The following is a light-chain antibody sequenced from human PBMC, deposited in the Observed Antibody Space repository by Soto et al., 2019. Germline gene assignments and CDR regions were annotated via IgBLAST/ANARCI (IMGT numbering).Light chain of an antibody. CDR2: WAS. V-gene: IGKV4-1*01. CDR1: QSVLYSSNNKNY. J-gene: IGKJ2*01. CDR3: QQYYSTPMYT. Sequence: DIVMTQSPDSLAVSLGERATINCKSSQSVLYSSNNKNYLAWYQQKPGQPPKLLIHWASTRESGVPDRFSGSGSGTDFTLTISSLQDEDVAVYYCQQYYSTPMYTFGQGTKLEIK.